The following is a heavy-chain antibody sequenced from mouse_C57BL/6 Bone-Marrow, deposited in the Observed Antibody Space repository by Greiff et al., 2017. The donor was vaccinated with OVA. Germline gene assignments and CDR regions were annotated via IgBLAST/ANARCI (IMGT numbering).Heavy chain of an antibody. CDR2: INPYNGDT. Sequence: DVKLQESGPELVKPGDSVKISCKASGYSFTGYFMNWVMQSHGKSLEWIGRINPYNGDTFYNQKFKGKATLTVDKSSSTAHMELRSLTSEDSAVYYCARSKDDGYFFDYWGQGTTLTVSS. V-gene: IGHV1-20*01. J-gene: IGHJ2*01. CDR1: GYSFTGYF. CDR3: ARSKDDGYFFDY. D-gene: IGHD2-3*01.